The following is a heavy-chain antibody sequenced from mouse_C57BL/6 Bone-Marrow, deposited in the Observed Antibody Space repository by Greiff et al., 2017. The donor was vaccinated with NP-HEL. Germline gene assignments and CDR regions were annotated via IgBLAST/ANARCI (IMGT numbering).Heavy chain of an antibody. CDR3: ASDYFDY. Sequence: QVQLQQPGAELVMPGASVKLSCKASGYTFTSYWMHWVKQRPGQGLEWIGEIDPSDSYTNYNQKFTGKSTLTVDKSSSTAYMQLSSLTSEDSAVYYCASDYFDYWGQGTTLTVSS. J-gene: IGHJ2*01. CDR1: GYTFTSYW. CDR2: IDPSDSYT. V-gene: IGHV1-69*01.